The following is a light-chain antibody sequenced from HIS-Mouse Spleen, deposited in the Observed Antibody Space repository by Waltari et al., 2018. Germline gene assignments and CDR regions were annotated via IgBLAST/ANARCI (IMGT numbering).Light chain of an antibody. CDR1: KLGDKY. CDR2: QDS. J-gene: IGLJ2*01. CDR3: QAWDSSTVV. V-gene: IGLV3-1*01. Sequence: SYELTQPPSVSQSPGQTASITCSGAKLGDKYACWYQQKPGHSPVLVIYQDSKWPSGIPERFSGSNSGNTATLTISGTQAMDEADYYCQAWDSSTVVFGGGTKLTVL.